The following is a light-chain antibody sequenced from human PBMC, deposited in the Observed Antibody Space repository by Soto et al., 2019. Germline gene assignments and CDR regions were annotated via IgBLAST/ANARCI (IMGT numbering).Light chain of an antibody. CDR3: QSYDSSLSGYV. CDR1: SSNIGAGYD. V-gene: IGLV1-40*02. CDR2: GNS. J-gene: IGLJ1*01. Sequence: SVVRQPRSVSGAPGQRVTISCTGSSSNIGAGYDVHWYQQLPGTAPKLLIYGNSNRPSGVPDRFSGSKSGTSASLAITGLQAEDEADYYCQSYDSSLSGYVFGTGTKVT.